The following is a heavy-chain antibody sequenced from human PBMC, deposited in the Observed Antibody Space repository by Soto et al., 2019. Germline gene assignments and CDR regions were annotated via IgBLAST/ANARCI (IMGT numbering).Heavy chain of an antibody. CDR2: IYYSGST. D-gene: IGHD6-13*01. CDR3: ARDANYSSSWYYFDY. CDR1: VGSISSGGYY. V-gene: IGHV4-31*03. Sequence: TLSLTCTVSVGSISSGGYYWIWIRQHPGKGLEWIGYIYYSGSTYYNPSLKSRVTISVDTSKNQFSLKLSSVTAADTAVYYCARDANYSSSWYYFDYWGQGTLVTVSS. J-gene: IGHJ4*02.